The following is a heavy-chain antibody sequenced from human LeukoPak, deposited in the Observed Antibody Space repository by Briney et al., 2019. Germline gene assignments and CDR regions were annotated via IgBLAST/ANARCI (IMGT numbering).Heavy chain of an antibody. Sequence: GRSLRLSCAASGFTFSSYAMHWVRQALGKGLEWVAVISYDGSNKYYADSVKGRFTISRDNSKNTLYLQMNSLRAEDTAVYYCAREVYSYGPLPYFDYWGQGTLVTVSS. V-gene: IGHV3-30-3*01. CDR3: AREVYSYGPLPYFDY. CDR2: ISYDGSNK. CDR1: GFTFSSYA. J-gene: IGHJ4*02. D-gene: IGHD5-18*01.